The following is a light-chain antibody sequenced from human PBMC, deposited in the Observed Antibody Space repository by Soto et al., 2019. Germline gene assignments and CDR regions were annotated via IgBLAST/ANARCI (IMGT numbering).Light chain of an antibody. CDR2: KAS. J-gene: IGKJ1*01. CDR3: QQYNSYPWT. V-gene: IGKV1-5*03. CDR1: QSISSW. Sequence: DIQMTQSPSTLSASVGDRVTITCRASQSISSWLAWYQQKPGKDPKLLIYKASSLESGVPSRFSGSGYGTEFTLTISSLQPDDFATYYCQQYNSYPWTFGHGTKVEIK.